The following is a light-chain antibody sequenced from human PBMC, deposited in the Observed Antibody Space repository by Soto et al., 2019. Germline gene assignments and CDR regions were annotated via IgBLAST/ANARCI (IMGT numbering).Light chain of an antibody. J-gene: IGKJ4*01. Sequence: DIQMNQSPSSVSASVGDRVTITCRASQVINNWLAWYQQKPEKATKLLIYTTSSLQSDVTSRFSGSGYCTDLTITISSLQPEDFGSYYRQQAKSFPLTFRGGTTLEIK. CDR3: QQAKSFPLT. CDR1: QVINNW. V-gene: IGKV1D-12*01. CDR2: TTS.